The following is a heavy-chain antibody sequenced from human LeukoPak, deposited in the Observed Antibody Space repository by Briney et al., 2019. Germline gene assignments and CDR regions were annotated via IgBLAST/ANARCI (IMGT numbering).Heavy chain of an antibody. V-gene: IGHV3-7*05. D-gene: IGHD3-22*01. CDR3: ARDAGYDRFDY. CDR1: GFTFGRSW. CDR2: IKEDGSAQ. Sequence: PGGSLRLSCADSGFTFGRSWMTWVRQAPGKGLEWVANIKEDGSAQNYVDSVKGRFTISRDNAKNTLYLEMKSLRAEDTAVYYCARDAGYDRFDYWGQGTLVTVSS. J-gene: IGHJ4*02.